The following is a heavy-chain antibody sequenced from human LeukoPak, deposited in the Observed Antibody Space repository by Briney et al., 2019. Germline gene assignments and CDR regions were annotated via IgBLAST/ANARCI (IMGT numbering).Heavy chain of an antibody. D-gene: IGHD1-14*01. CDR3: ARVYNNNYFDH. Sequence: GGSLRLSCAASGFTMSHYGVSWVRQAPGKGLAWVSLINTGGSTYYADSVKGRFTMSRDNSKSMLYLQMDSLRAEDTAVYYCARVYNNNYFDHWGQGTLVTVSS. J-gene: IGHJ4*02. CDR2: INTGGST. CDR1: GFTMSHYG. V-gene: IGHV3-53*01.